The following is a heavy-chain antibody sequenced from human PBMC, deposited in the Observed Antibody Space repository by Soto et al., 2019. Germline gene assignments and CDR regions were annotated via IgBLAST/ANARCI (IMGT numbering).Heavy chain of an antibody. CDR1: GYTFTSYY. CDR2: INPSGGST. D-gene: IGHD3-22*01. J-gene: IGHJ4*02. V-gene: IGHV1-46*03. CDR3: ARSALDGLYYYDSSGSQGPGY. Sequence: ASVKVSCKASGYTFTSYYMHWVRQAPGQGLEWMGIINPSGGSTSYAQKFQGRVTMTRDTSTSTVYMELSSLRSEDTAEYYCARSALDGLYYYDSSGSQGPGYWGQGTLVTVSS.